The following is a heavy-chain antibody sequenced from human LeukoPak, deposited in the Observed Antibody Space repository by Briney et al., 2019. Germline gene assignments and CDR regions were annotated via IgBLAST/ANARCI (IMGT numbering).Heavy chain of an antibody. V-gene: IGHV3-9*01. J-gene: IGHJ4*02. Sequence: PGRSLRLSCAASGFTFDDYAMHWVRQAPGKGLEWVSGISWNSGSIDYADSVKGRFTISRDNAKNPLYLQMNSLRAEDTALYYCAKDRDYYFDYWGQGTLVTVSS. CDR2: ISWNSGSI. D-gene: IGHD3/OR15-3a*01. CDR1: GFTFDDYA. CDR3: AKDRDYYFDY.